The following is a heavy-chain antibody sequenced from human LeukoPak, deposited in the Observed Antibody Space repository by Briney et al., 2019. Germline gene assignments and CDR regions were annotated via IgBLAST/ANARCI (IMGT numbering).Heavy chain of an antibody. CDR1: GFSLSTSGMC. D-gene: IGHD6-19*01. Sequence: SGPALVKPTQTLTLTCTFSGFSLSTSGMCVSWIRQPPGKALEWLARIGWDDDKYYSTSLKTRLTISKDTSKNQVVLTMTNMDPVDTATYYCAQMKSDSSGDSTPFYYYYYMDVWGKGTTVTVSS. CDR3: AQMKSDSSGDSTPFYYYYYMDV. V-gene: IGHV2-70*11. CDR2: IGWDDDK. J-gene: IGHJ6*03.